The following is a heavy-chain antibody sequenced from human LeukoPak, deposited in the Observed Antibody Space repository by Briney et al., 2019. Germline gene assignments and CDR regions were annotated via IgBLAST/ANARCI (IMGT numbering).Heavy chain of an antibody. V-gene: IGHV1-69*01. CDR3: ARDPSRGYSYGYDIWFDP. J-gene: IGHJ5*02. D-gene: IGHD5-18*01. CDR2: IIPIFGTA. CDR1: GGTFSSYA. Sequence: GASVKVSCKASGGTFSSYAISWVRQAPGQGLEWMGGIIPIFGTANYAQKFQGRVTITADESTSTAYMELSSLRPEDTAVYYCARDPSRGYSYGYDIWFDPWGQGTLVTVSS.